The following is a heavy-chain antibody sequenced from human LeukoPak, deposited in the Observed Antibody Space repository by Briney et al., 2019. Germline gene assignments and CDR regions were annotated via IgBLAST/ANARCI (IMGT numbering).Heavy chain of an antibody. Sequence: GGSLRLSCAASGFTFSSYGMHWVRQAPGKGLEWVAVISYDGSNKYYADSVKGRFTISRDNSKNTLYLQMGSLRAEDMAVYYCARSSSSSGDYWGQGTLVTVSS. CDR1: GFTFSSYG. CDR2: ISYDGSNK. V-gene: IGHV3-30*03. J-gene: IGHJ4*02. CDR3: ARSSSSSGDY. D-gene: IGHD6-6*01.